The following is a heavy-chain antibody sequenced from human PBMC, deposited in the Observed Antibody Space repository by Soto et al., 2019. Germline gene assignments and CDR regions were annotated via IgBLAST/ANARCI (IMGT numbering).Heavy chain of an antibody. J-gene: IGHJ6*02. D-gene: IGHD3-9*01. Sequence: GGSLRLSCAASGFTFSSYWMSWVRQAPGKGLEWVANIKQDGSEKYYVDSVKGRFTISRDNAKNSLYLQMNSLRAEDTAVYYCAIYLTGFEYYYYGMDVWGQGTTVTVSS. CDR1: GFTFSSYW. CDR2: IKQDGSEK. V-gene: IGHV3-7*01. CDR3: AIYLTGFEYYYYGMDV.